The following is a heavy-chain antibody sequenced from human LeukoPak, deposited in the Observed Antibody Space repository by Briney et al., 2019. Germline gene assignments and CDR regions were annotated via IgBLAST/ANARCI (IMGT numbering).Heavy chain of an antibody. CDR2: VDPEDGET. V-gene: IGHV1-69-2*01. CDR1: GYTFTDYY. J-gene: IGHJ4*02. Sequence: GASVKVSCKVSGYTFTDYYMHWVQQAPGKGLEWMGLVDPEDGETIYAEKLQGRVTITADTSTDTAYMELSSLRSEDTAVYYCATGLGDFWNLDYWGQGTLVTVSS. D-gene: IGHD4-17*01. CDR3: ATGLGDFWNLDY.